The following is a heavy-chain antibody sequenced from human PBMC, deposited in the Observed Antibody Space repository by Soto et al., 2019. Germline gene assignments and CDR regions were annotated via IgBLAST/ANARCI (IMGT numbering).Heavy chain of an antibody. V-gene: IGHV3-66*01. CDR1: GFTVSSNY. CDR2: IYSGGST. Sequence: HHGWSLRLCGASSGFTVSSNYMSWVRQAPGKGLEWVSVIYSGGSTYYADSVKGRFTISRDNSKNTLYLQMNSLRAEDTAVYYCASLVVPFDYWGQGTLVTVSS. J-gene: IGHJ4*02. CDR3: ASLVVPFDY. D-gene: IGHD3-22*01.